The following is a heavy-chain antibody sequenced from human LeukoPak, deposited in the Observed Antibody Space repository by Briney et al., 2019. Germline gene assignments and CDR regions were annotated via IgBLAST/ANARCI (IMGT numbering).Heavy chain of an antibody. J-gene: IGHJ3*02. V-gene: IGHV1-2*02. Sequence: ASVKVSCKASGYTFTGYYMHWVRQAPGQGLEWMGWINPNGGGTNYAQKFQGRDTMTRDTSISTAYMELSRLRSDDTAVYYCAVGFAGSWYVAFDIWGQGTMVTVSS. CDR1: GYTFTGYY. CDR3: AVGFAGSWYVAFDI. CDR2: INPNGGGT. D-gene: IGHD6-13*01.